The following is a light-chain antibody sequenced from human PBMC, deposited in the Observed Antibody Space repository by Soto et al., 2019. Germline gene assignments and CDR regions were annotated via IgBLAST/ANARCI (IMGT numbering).Light chain of an antibody. V-gene: IGLV2-14*01. CDR1: TGDVGGYDY. J-gene: IGLJ1*01. CDR3: RSHTSGNTRV. CDR2: EVT. Sequence: QSVLTQPASVSGSPGRSITISCTGTTGDVGGYDYVSWYQQYPYKAPKLIIYEVTNRPSGISNRFSGSKSGNTAFLTIYGLQAEDEAEYSCRSHTSGNTRVFGTGTKVTVL.